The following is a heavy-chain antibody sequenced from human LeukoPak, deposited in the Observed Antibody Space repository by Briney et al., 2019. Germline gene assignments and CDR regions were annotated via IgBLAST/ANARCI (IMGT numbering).Heavy chain of an antibody. D-gene: IGHD6-13*01. J-gene: IGHJ1*01. CDR1: GGAISSYY. CDR2: IYTSGST. V-gene: IGHV4-4*07. Sequence: SETLSLTCTVSGGAISSYYWSWIRQRAGKGLEWIGRIYTSGSTNYNPSLKSRVTMSVDTSKNQFSLKLSSVTAADTAVYYCARGGSSWSAEYFQHWGQGTLVTVSS. CDR3: ARGGSSWSAEYFQH.